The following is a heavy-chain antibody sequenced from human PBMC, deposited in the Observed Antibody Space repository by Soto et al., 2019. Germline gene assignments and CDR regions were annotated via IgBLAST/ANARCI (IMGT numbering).Heavy chain of an antibody. CDR1: GFTFSSFG. V-gene: IGHV3-33*01. Sequence: GGSLRLSCATSGFTFSSFGMHWVRQAPGKGLEWVGVIWHDGSNKYYADSVKGRCNISRDNVENTLYLQMNSLRAEDTAVYYCARDSGDVVGGQGTLVTVSS. CDR3: ARDSGDVV. D-gene: IGHD2-15*01. J-gene: IGHJ4*02. CDR2: IWHDGSNK.